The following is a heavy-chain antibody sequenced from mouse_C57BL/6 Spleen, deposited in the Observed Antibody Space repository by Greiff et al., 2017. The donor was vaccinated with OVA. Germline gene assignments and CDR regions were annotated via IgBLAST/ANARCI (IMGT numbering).Heavy chain of an antibody. J-gene: IGHJ1*03. CDR2: IDPSDSYT. Sequence: QVQLQQPGAELVKPGASVKLSCKASGYTFTSYWMQWVKQRPGQGLEWIGEIDPSDSYTNYNQKFKGKATLTVDTSSSTAYMQLSSLTSEDSAVYYCARSWYGSSLWYFDVWGTGTTVTVSS. CDR3: ARSWYGSSLWYFDV. V-gene: IGHV1-50*01. D-gene: IGHD1-1*01. CDR1: GYTFTSYW.